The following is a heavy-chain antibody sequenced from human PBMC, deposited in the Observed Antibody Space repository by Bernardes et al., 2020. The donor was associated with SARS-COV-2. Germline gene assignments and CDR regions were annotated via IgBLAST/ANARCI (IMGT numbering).Heavy chain of an antibody. V-gene: IGHV3-23*01. J-gene: IGHJ4*02. Sequence: GGSLRLSCAASGFTFHNESMSWVRQTPGKGLEWVSTVTPAVGGTYYADSVRGRFTISRDSSKRTVDLHMTRLRAEDTAVYYCAKYNSAWYHFESWGRGTLVTVSS. D-gene: IGHD6-13*01. CDR3: AKYNSAWYHFES. CDR1: GFTFHNES. CDR2: VTPAVGGT.